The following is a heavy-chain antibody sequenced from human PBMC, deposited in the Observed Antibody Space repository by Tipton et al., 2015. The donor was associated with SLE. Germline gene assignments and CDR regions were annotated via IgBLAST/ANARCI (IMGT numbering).Heavy chain of an antibody. CDR2: MYHSGRA. Sequence: TLSLTCTVSGYSISSGYYWGWIRQPPGKGLEWIGSMYHSGRAYYNPSLKSRVTISLDTSKNQFSLKLSSVTAADTAVYYCARLYCTSTSCYSGYWGQGTLVTVSS. CDR1: GYSISSGYY. V-gene: IGHV4-38-2*02. D-gene: IGHD2-2*01. CDR3: ARLYCTSTSCYSGY. J-gene: IGHJ4*02.